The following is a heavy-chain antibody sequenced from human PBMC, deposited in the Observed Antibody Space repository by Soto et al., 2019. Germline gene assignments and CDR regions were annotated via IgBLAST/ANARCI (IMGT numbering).Heavy chain of an antibody. D-gene: IGHD1-26*01. V-gene: IGHV1-18*01. CDR1: GYTFSSYG. CDR2: ISAYNGNT. Sequence: QVQLVQSGAEVKKPGASVKVSCKASGYTFSSYGISWVRQAPGQGREWMGWISAYNGNTKYAQKPQGRATMTTDTYTCPAYIELKSLRSDDSAVYYCARGGVGSTPEVDYWGQGTLVTVSP. J-gene: IGHJ4*02. CDR3: ARGGVGSTPEVDY.